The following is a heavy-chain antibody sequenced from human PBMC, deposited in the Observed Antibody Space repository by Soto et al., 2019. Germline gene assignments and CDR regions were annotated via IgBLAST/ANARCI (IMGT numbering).Heavy chain of an antibody. Sequence: GASVKVSCKASGYTFISNDINWVRQATGQGLEWMGWMNPSSGNTGYSQKFQDRVTMTRSTSISTAYLELSSLRSEDTAVYYCARAYCTGGECFGFDYWGQGTLVTVSS. J-gene: IGHJ4*02. CDR3: ARAYCTGGECFGFDY. CDR2: MNPSSGNT. V-gene: IGHV1-8*01. CDR1: GYTFISND. D-gene: IGHD2-8*02.